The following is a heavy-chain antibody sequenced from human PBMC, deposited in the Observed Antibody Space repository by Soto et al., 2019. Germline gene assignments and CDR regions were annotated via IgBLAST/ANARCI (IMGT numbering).Heavy chain of an antibody. D-gene: IGHD2-8*01. CDR3: VRHPRIMVPRQHDYYFDT. CDR1: GASISSRNYY. Sequence: WETLSLTCNVPGASISSRNYYWGWIRRPPGKGLEWFGSIFYSGSTYYNPSLKRRVTISIVTSQNQFSLRLTSVTAADRAVYYCVRHPRIMVPRQHDYYFDTWGPGNLVTVSS. V-gene: IGHV4-39*01. CDR2: IFYSGST. J-gene: IGHJ4*02.